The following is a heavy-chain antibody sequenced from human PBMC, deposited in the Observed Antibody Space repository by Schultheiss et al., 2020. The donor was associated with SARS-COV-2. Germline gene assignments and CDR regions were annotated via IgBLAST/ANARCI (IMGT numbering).Heavy chain of an antibody. CDR2: INHSGST. CDR3: ASIRAKRAARPIPTNWFDP. CDR1: GGSISSYY. J-gene: IGHJ5*02. V-gene: IGHV4-34*01. D-gene: IGHD6-6*01. Sequence: GSLRLSCTVSGGSISSYYWSWIRQPPGKGLEWIGEINHSGSTNYNPSLKSRVTISVDTSKNQFSLKLSSVTAADTAVYYCASIRAKRAARPIPTNWFDPWGQGTLVTVSS.